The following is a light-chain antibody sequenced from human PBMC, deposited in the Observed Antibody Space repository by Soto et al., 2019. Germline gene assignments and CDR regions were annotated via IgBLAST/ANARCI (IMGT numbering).Light chain of an antibody. CDR3: SSYTSSSTNNYV. V-gene: IGLV1-40*01. J-gene: IGLJ1*01. Sequence: QSVLTQPPSVSGAPGQRVTISCTGSSSNIGAGNDVHWYQQLPGTAPKLLIYGNSNRPSGVPDRFSGSKSGNTASLSISGLQAEDEADYYCSSYTSSSTNNYVFGPGTKVTVL. CDR1: SSNIGAGND. CDR2: GNS.